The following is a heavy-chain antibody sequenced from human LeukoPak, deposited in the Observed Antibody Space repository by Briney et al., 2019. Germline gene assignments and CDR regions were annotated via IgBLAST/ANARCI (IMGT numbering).Heavy chain of an antibody. Sequence: SETLSLTCSVSGGSISDYYWSWIRQPAGKGLEWIGRFYNSGSTNCNPSLKSRVTMSVDTSKNQFSLKLSFVTAADTAVYYCARVGDYALKDWGQGTLVTVSS. CDR1: GGSISDYY. CDR2: FYNSGST. CDR3: ARVGDYALKD. D-gene: IGHD3-16*01. V-gene: IGHV4-4*07. J-gene: IGHJ4*02.